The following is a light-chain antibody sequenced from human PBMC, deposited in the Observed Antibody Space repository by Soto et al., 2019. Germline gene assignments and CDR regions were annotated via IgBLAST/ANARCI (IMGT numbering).Light chain of an antibody. V-gene: IGKV3-20*01. Sequence: EIVLTQSPGTLSLSPGERATLSCRASQSVSNNYLAWYQQKPGQAPRLLISGASSRVTGIADRFSGSGSGTDFTLTITRLEPEDFAVYFCQQYGNSPYTFGQGTKLEIK. CDR2: GAS. J-gene: IGKJ2*01. CDR1: QSVSNNY. CDR3: QQYGNSPYT.